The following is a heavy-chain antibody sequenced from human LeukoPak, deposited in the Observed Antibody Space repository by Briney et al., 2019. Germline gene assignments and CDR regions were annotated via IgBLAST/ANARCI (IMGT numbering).Heavy chain of an antibody. CDR3: ASLHSSGSEIDY. CDR1: GYTFTGYY. V-gene: IGHV1-46*01. J-gene: IGHJ4*02. CDR2: INPSGGST. D-gene: IGHD6-19*01. Sequence: ASVKVSCKASGYTFTGYYMHWVRQAPGQGLEWMGIINPSGGSTSYAQKFQGRVTMTRDMSTSTVYMELSSLRSDDTAVYYCASLHSSGSEIDYWGQGTLVTVSS.